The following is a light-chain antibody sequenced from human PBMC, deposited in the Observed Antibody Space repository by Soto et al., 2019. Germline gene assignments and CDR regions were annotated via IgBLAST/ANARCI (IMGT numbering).Light chain of an antibody. Sequence: QSAPTQPASVSGSPGQSITISCTGTSSDVGAYNYVSWWQHHPGKAPKLIIYEVVYRPSGISDRFSGSKSGNTASLAISGLQAEDEGDYYCSSFTDSSTVLFGGGTKVTVL. CDR3: SSFTDSSTVL. V-gene: IGLV2-14*01. CDR1: SSDVGAYNY. J-gene: IGLJ2*01. CDR2: EVV.